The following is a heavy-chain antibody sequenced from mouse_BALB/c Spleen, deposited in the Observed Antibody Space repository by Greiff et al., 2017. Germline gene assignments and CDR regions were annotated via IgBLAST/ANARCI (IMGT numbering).Heavy chain of an antibody. Sequence: QVQLKQSGPELVKPGASVKISCKASGYAFSSSWMNWVKQRPGQGLEWIGRIYPGDGDTNYNGKFKGKATLTADKSSSTAYMQLSSLTSVDSAVYYCARPFAYWGQGTLVTVSA. CDR3: ARPFAY. V-gene: IGHV1-82*01. CDR2: IYPGDGDT. CDR1: GYAFSSSW. J-gene: IGHJ3*01.